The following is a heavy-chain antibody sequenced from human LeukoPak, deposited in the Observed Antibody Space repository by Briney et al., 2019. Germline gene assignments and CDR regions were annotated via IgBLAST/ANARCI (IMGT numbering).Heavy chain of an antibody. D-gene: IGHD6-13*01. CDR1: GDSVSSNSAA. CDR2: TYYRSKWYN. J-gene: IGHJ6*03. CDR3: ARGIAAAGHPFWYYYYYMDV. Sequence: SQTLSLTCFISGDSVSSNSAAWNWIRQSPSRGLEWLGRTYYRSKWYNDYAVSVKSRITINPDTSKNQFSLQLNSVTPEDTAVYYCARGIAAAGHPFWYYYYYMDVWGKGTTVTISS. V-gene: IGHV6-1*01.